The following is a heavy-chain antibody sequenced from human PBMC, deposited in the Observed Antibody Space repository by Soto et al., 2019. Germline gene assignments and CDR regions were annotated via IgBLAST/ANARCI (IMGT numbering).Heavy chain of an antibody. V-gene: IGHV1-3*01. Sequence: ASVKVSCKASGYTFTSYAMHWVRQAPGQRLEWMGWINAGNGNTKYSQKFQGRVTITRDTSASTAYMELSSLRSEDTAVYYCARSIVVVTSLDYWGQGTLVTVSS. CDR2: INAGNGNT. CDR3: ARSIVVVTSLDY. CDR1: GYTFTSYA. D-gene: IGHD2-21*02. J-gene: IGHJ4*02.